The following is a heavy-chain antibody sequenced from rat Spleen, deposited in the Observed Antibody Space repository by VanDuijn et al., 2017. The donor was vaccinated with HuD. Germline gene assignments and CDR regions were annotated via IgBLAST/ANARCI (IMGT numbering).Heavy chain of an antibody. J-gene: IGHJ2*01. CDR3: TRSADYYSGYYFDY. CDR1: GFTFNNYW. CDR2: ITNTGGST. V-gene: IGHV5-31*01. Sequence: EVQLVESGGGLVQPGRSLKLSCVASGFTFNNYWMTWIRQAPGKGLEWVASITNTGGSTYYPDSVKGRFTISRDNAKSTLYLQMNSLRSEDTATYYCTRSADYYSGYYFDYWGQGVMVTVSS. D-gene: IGHD1-1*01.